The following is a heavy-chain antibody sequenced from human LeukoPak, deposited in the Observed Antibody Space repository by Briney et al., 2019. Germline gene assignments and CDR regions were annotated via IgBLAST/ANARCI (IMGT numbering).Heavy chain of an antibody. V-gene: IGHV4-4*07. J-gene: IGHJ4*02. CDR3: ARDRGDSSGWYSDY. D-gene: IGHD6-19*01. Sequence: SETLSLTCTVSGGSISIYYWSWIRRPAGKGLEWIGRIYTSGSTNYNPSLKSRVTISVDTSKNQFSLKLSSVTAADTAVYYCARDRGDSSGWYSDYWGQGTLVTVSS. CDR1: GGSISIYY. CDR2: IYTSGST.